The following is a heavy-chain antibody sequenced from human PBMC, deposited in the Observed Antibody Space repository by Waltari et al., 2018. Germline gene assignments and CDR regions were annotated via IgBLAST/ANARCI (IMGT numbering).Heavy chain of an antibody. V-gene: IGHV3-73*02. D-gene: IGHD3-3*01. J-gene: IGHJ6*03. CDR1: GFNLSGSA. CDR3: TSLEEVFLYYMNV. Sequence: EVQLVESGGGLVQPGGSLKLSCAASGFNLSGSAEHWVRQASGKGLEWVGRVRSKANGFAIAYAASVEGRFIISRDDSKNTAYLQMNSLKAEDTAVYYCTSLEEVFLYYMNVWGKGTTVTISS. CDR2: VRSKANGFAI.